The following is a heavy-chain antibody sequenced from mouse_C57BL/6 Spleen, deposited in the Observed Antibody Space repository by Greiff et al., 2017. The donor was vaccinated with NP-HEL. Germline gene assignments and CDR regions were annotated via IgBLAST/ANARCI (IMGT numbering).Heavy chain of an antibody. CDR1: GYTFTSYW. CDR2: IYPGSGST. J-gene: IGHJ3*01. D-gene: IGHD2-1*01. CDR3: ARRGYGNPYWDGGFAY. Sequence: VQLQQPGAELVKPGASVKMSCKASGYTFTSYWITWVKQRPGQGLEWIGDIYPGSGSTNYNEKFKSKATLTVDTSSSTADMQLSSLTSEDSAVYYCARRGYGNPYWDGGFAYWGQGTLVTVSA. V-gene: IGHV1-55*01.